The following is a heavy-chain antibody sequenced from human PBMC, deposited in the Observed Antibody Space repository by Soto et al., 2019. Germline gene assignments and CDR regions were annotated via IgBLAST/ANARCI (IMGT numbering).Heavy chain of an antibody. CDR2: INPNSGGT. J-gene: IGHJ5*02. Sequence: ASLQVSWQTSGYTLPGYHSHWVRQAPGQGLEWMGWINPNSGGTNYAQKFQGRVTMTTDTSTSTAYMELRSLRSDDTAVYYCARLSPPRDWFDPWGQGTMVTVA. CDR3: ARLSPPRDWFDP. CDR1: GYTLPGYH. V-gene: IGHV1-2*02.